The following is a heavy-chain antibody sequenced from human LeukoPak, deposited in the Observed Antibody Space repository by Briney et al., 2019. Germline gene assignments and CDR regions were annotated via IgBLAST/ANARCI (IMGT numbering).Heavy chain of an antibody. CDR1: GYSISSGYY. D-gene: IGHD1-26*01. J-gene: IGHJ4*02. CDR2: IYHSGST. CDR3: AREPSGSYRPFDY. Sequence: PSETLSLTCTVSGYSISSGYYWGWIRQPPEKGLEWMGSIYHSGSTYYNPSLKSRVTISVDTSNNQFSLKLSSVTAADTAVYYCAREPSGSYRPFDYWGQGTLVTVSS. V-gene: IGHV4-38-2*02.